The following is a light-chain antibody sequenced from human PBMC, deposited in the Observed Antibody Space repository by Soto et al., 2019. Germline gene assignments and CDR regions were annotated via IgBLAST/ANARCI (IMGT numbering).Light chain of an antibody. CDR1: RSDVGAYNY. CDR2: EVT. J-gene: IGLJ1*01. V-gene: IGLV2-14*01. CDR3: SSLTSRFTFV. Sequence: LTQPASVSGSPGQSIAISCTGTRSDVGAYNYVSWYQQHPGKAPKLMISEVTNRPSGVSDRFSGSKSGNTASLTISGLQAEDEADYYCSSLTSRFTFVFGTGTKVTVL.